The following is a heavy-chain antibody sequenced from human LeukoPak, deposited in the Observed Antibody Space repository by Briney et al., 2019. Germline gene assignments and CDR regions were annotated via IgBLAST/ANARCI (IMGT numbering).Heavy chain of an antibody. CDR1: GASISADY. CDR2: IYHSGST. D-gene: IGHD6-13*01. Sequence: SETLSLTCTVSGASISADYWSWIRQPPGEGLEWMGYIYHSGSTSYNPSLKSRVTISVDTSKNQFSLRLSSVTAADTAVYYCARTIAAAETNQWFDPWGQGTLVTVSS. J-gene: IGHJ5*02. V-gene: IGHV4-59*01. CDR3: ARTIAAAETNQWFDP.